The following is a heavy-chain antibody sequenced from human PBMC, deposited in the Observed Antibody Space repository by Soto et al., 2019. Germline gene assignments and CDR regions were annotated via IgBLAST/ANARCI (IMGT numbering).Heavy chain of an antibody. CDR2: VHDSWGS. CDR1: GGSISNYY. V-gene: IGHV4-59*08. CDR3: ARQGFGAIHGLVDE. D-gene: IGHD3-10*01. J-gene: IGHJ6*02. Sequence: QVPLQESGPGLVKPSETLSLSCTVSGGSISNYYWSWFRQTPGKGLEWIGYVHDSWGSNYNPSLKSRVAISLDTSKSQFSLNLTSVTATDTAVYYCARQGFGAIHGLVDEWGQGTTVTVSS.